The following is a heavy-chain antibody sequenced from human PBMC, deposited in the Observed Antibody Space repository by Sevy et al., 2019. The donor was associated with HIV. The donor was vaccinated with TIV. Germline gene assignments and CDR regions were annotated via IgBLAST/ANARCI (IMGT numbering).Heavy chain of an antibody. D-gene: IGHD5-12*01. V-gene: IGHV3-13*01. Sequence: GGSLRLSCAASGFTFSSYDMHWVRQATGKGLEWVSAIGTAGDTYYPGSVKGRFTISRENAKNSLYLQMNSLRAGETAVYYCARVGYAYGMDVWGQGTTVTVSS. J-gene: IGHJ6*02. CDR3: ARVGYAYGMDV. CDR1: GFTFSSYD. CDR2: IGTAGDT.